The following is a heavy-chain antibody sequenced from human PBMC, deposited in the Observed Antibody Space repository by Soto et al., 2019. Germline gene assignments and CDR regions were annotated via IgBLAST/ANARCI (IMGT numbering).Heavy chain of an antibody. V-gene: IGHV4-34*01. Sequence: QVQLQQWGAGLLKPSETLSLTCAVYGGSFSGYYWSWIRQPPGKGLEWIGEINHSGSTNYNPSLKSRGTISVDTSKNQFSLKLSSVTAADTAVYYCARGPRYYYGSGSYYGYWGQGTLVTVSS. D-gene: IGHD3-10*01. J-gene: IGHJ4*02. CDR1: GGSFSGYY. CDR3: ARGPRYYYGSGSYYGY. CDR2: INHSGST.